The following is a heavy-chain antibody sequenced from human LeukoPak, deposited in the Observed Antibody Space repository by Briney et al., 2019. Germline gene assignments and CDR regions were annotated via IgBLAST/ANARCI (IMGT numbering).Heavy chain of an antibody. Sequence: GGSLRLSCAASGLTVNSKYMSWVRQAPGKGLEWVSIIYSGGSTNYADSVKGRFTISRSNSKNTVYLQMNSLRAEDTAVYYCTGDVYQHWGQGTLVTVSS. J-gene: IGHJ1*01. CDR1: GLTVNSKY. D-gene: IGHD1-14*01. CDR3: TGDVYQH. CDR2: IYSGGST. V-gene: IGHV3-53*01.